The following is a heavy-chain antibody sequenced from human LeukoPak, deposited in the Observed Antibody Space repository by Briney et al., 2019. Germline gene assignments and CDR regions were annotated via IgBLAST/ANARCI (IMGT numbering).Heavy chain of an antibody. D-gene: IGHD5-24*01. Sequence: LSCXXSXXXFSXYSXXWVRQAPGKGLEWVSSISSSSSYIYYADSVKARFTISRDNAKNSLYLQMNSLRAEDTAVYYCARGGSPDGYNPPYWGQGTLVTVSS. V-gene: IGHV3-21*01. CDR2: ISSSSSYI. J-gene: IGHJ4*02. CDR1: XXXFSXYS. CDR3: ARGGSPDGYNPPY.